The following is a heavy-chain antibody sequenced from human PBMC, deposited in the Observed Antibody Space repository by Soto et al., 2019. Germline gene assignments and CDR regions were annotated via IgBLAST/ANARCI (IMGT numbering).Heavy chain of an antibody. J-gene: IGHJ6*02. D-gene: IGHD3-3*01. CDR3: ARDAPLRNGMDV. Sequence: QVLLVQSGAEVRKPGSSVKVSCKPSGGTFSDYAFSWVRQAPGQGLEWMGNIIPRYGRRNYAQKYQGRDTISADESKTTVYVEMRGLSFEDTAVYFCARDAPLRNGMDVWGQGTTVTVSS. CDR2: IIPRYGRR. CDR1: GGTFSDYA. V-gene: IGHV1-69*18.